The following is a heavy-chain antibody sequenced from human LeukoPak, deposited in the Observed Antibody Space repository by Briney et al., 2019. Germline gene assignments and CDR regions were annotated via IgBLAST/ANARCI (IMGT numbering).Heavy chain of an antibody. V-gene: IGHV3-23*01. Sequence: GGSLRLSCAASGFTFSSYAMSWVRQAPGKGLEWVSANSGSGDSTYYADSVKGRFTASRDNAKNSLYLQMNSLRVEDTAVYYCARGGPQLSGYWGQGTLVTVSA. J-gene: IGHJ4*02. CDR1: GFTFSSYA. CDR2: NSGSGDST. CDR3: ARGGPQLSGY. D-gene: IGHD2-2*01.